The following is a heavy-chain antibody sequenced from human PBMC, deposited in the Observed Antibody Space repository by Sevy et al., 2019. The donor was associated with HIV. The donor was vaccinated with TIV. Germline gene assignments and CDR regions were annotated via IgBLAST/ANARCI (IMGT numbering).Heavy chain of an antibody. CDR3: ARGYCSGGRCYPGGY. CDR2: INTFTGDT. CDR1: GYTFSTYG. D-gene: IGHD2-15*01. V-gene: IGHV1-18*01. J-gene: IGHJ4*02. Sequence: ASVKVSCEASGYTFSTYGINWVRQAPGQGLEWMGGINTFTGDTNYLQKLQDRVTMTKDTSTSTAYMELRSLRSDDTAVYYCARGYCSGGRCYPGGYWGQGTLVTVSS.